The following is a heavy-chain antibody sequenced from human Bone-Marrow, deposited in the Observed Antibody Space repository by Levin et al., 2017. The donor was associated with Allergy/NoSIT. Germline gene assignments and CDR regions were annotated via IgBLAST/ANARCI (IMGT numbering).Heavy chain of an antibody. CDR2: ISADNGDT. Sequence: GASVKVSCKSSGYTFTSYGISWVRQAPGQGLEWVGWISADNGDTNFAQKLQGRITMTTDTSTSTASMELRSLRFDDTAVYYCARVPGGYCSGGTCYSFHMDVWGKGTTVTVSS. J-gene: IGHJ6*03. V-gene: IGHV1-18*01. CDR1: GYTFTSYG. CDR3: ARVPGGYCSGGTCYSFHMDV. D-gene: IGHD2-15*01.